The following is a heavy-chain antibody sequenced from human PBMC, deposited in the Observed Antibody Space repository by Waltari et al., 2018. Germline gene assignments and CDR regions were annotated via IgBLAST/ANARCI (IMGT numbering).Heavy chain of an antibody. CDR3: ARGEALDY. V-gene: IGHV4-39*07. Sequence: QLQLQESGPGLVKPSETLSLTCTVSGGSISSSSYYWGWIRQPPGKGLGWIGSIYYSCRTYYNPSRKSRVTISGDTSKNQFSRKLSSVTAADTAVYYCARGEALDYWGQGTLVTVSS. CDR2: IYYSCRT. J-gene: IGHJ4*02. CDR1: GGSISSSSYY. D-gene: IGHD1-26*01.